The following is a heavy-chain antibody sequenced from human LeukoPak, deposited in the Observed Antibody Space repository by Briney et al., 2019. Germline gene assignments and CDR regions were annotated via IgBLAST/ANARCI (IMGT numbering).Heavy chain of an antibody. CDR3: AASDCSSTSCYFHYYYYMDV. Sequence: ASVKVSCKASGGTFSSYAISWVRQAPGQGLEWMGRIIPILGIANYAQKFQGRVTITADKSTSTAYMELSSLRSEDTAVYYCAASDCSSTSCYFHYYYYMDVWGKGTTVTVSS. CDR1: GGTFSSYA. CDR2: IIPILGIA. D-gene: IGHD2-2*01. V-gene: IGHV1-69*04. J-gene: IGHJ6*03.